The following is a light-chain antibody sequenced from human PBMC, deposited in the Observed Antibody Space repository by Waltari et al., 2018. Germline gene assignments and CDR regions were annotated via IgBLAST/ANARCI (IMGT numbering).Light chain of an antibody. CDR2: VNSDGSH. Sequence: QLVLTQSPSASASLGASVKLTCTLDSGHSNNIVAWLQRRPEKGPRYLMKVNSDGSHTKGDDVPDRFPGSSSGPERYLTISSLQSEDEADYYCQTGGHGTWVFGGGTKLTVV. J-gene: IGLJ3*02. CDR1: SGHSNNI. CDR3: QTGGHGTWV. V-gene: IGLV4-69*01.